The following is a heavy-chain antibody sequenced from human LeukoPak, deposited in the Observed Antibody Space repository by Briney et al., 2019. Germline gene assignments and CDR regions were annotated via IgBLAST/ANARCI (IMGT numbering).Heavy chain of an antibody. J-gene: IGHJ4*02. CDR2: IIPIFGTA. Sequence: ASVKVSCKASGGTFSSYAISWVRQAPGQGLEWMGGIIPIFGTANYAQKFQGRVTITTDESTSTAYMELSSLRSEDTAVYYCARGRGSHLEWLLFLFDYWGQGTLVTVSS. D-gene: IGHD3-3*01. CDR3: ARGRGSHLEWLLFLFDY. CDR1: GGTFSSYA. V-gene: IGHV1-69*05.